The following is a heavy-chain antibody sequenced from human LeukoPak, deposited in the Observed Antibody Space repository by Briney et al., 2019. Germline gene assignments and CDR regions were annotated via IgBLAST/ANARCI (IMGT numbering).Heavy chain of an antibody. Sequence: SETLSLTCTVSGVSISSYYWSWIRQPPGKGLEWIGYIYYSGSTNYNPSLKSRVTISVDTSKNQFSLKLSSVTAADTAVDYCARVGGGSSWTYYYYYGMDVWGQGTTVTVSS. CDR1: GVSISSYY. CDR2: IYYSGST. J-gene: IGHJ6*02. D-gene: IGHD6-13*01. V-gene: IGHV4-59*01. CDR3: ARVGGGSSWTYYYYYGMDV.